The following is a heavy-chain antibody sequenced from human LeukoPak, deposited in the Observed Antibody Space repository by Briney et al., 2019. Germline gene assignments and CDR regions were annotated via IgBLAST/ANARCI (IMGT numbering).Heavy chain of an antibody. D-gene: IGHD1-7*01. CDR2: IYYSGST. V-gene: IGHV4-59*01. CDR1: GGSLRSYY. Sequence: PSETLSLTCTVSGGSLRSYYWSWIRQPPGKGLEWIGYIYYSGSTNYNPSLKSRVTISVDTSKNQFSLKLSSVTAADTAVYYCARAPAYNWNYGWFDPWGQGTLVTVSS. J-gene: IGHJ5*02. CDR3: ARAPAYNWNYGWFDP.